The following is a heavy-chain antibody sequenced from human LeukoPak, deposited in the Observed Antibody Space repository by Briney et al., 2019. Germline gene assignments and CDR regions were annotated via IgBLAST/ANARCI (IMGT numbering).Heavy chain of an antibody. V-gene: IGHV3-9*01. CDR3: AKDIRITMVRGVIIGETLFDY. D-gene: IGHD3-10*01. J-gene: IGHJ4*02. CDR2: ISWNSGSI. CDR1: GFTFDDYA. Sequence: PGGSLRLSCAASGFTFDDYAMHWVRQAPGKGLEWVSGISWNSGSIGYADSVKGRFTISRDNAKNSLYLQMNSLRAEDTALYYCAKDIRITMVRGVIIGETLFDYWGQGTLVTVSS.